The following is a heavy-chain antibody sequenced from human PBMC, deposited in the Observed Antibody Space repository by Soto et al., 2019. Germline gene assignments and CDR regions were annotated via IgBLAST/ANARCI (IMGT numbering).Heavy chain of an antibody. J-gene: IGHJ6*02. CDR2: IVVGSGNT. V-gene: IGHV1-58*01. D-gene: IGHD3-10*01. CDR1: GFTFTSSA. Sequence: ASVKVSCKASGFTFTSSAVQWVRQARGQRLEWIGWIVVGSGNTNYAQKFQERVTITRDMSTSTAYMELSSLRSEDTAVYYCAADLARITMVRGVMPSYYYYGMDVWGQGTTVTVSS. CDR3: AADLARITMVRGVMPSYYYYGMDV.